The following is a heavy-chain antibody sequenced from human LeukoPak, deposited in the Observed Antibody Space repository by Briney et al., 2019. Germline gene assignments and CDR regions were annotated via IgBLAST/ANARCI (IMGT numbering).Heavy chain of an antibody. CDR2: VSYDGSNK. CDR1: GFTFSNYA. CDR3: ATIGDRRAGELYRIDY. Sequence: GRSLRLSCAASGFTFSNYAMHWVRQAPGKGLEWVAVVSYDGSNKYYADSVKGRFTISRDNSKNTLYLQMNSLRAEDAAIYYCATIGDRRAGELYRIDYWGQGTLVTVSS. V-gene: IGHV3-30-3*01. J-gene: IGHJ4*02. D-gene: IGHD1-26*01.